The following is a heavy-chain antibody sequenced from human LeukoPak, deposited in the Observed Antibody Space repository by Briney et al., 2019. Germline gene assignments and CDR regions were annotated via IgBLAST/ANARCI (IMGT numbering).Heavy chain of an antibody. CDR2: MYYRGNT. CDR1: GGSISTITYY. Sequence: SETLSLTCTVSGGSISTITYYWGWIRQPPGKGLEWIGHMYYRGNTFYNPSLKSRVTISVDTSKNQFSLKLRSVTAADTAVYYCARLYGNYQNYFDYWGQGTLVTVSS. CDR3: ARLYGNYQNYFDY. J-gene: IGHJ4*02. V-gene: IGHV4-39*07. D-gene: IGHD1-7*01.